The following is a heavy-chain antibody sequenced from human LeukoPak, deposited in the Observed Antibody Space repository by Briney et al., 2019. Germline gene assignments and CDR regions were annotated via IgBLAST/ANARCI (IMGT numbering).Heavy chain of an antibody. CDR2: VIPIFGTA. Sequence: SVKLSCKASGGTFSSYAISWVRQAPGQGLEWMGGVIPIFGTANYAQKFQGRVTITADESTSTAYMELSSLRSEDTAVYYCATFRAHNYDFWSGYLDYWGQVTLVTVSS. CDR1: GGTFSSYA. J-gene: IGHJ4*02. V-gene: IGHV1-69*13. CDR3: ATFRAHNYDFWSGYLDY. D-gene: IGHD3-3*01.